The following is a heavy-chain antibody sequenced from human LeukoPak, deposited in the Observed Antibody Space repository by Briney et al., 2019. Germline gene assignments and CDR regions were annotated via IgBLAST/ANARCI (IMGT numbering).Heavy chain of an antibody. J-gene: IGHJ6*02. CDR1: GFTFSSYS. Sequence: GGSLRLSCAASGFTFSSYSMNWVRQAPGKGLEWVSSISSSSSYIYYADSVKGRFTISRDNAKNSLYLQMNSLRAEDTAVYYCARESVLWLSARDVDTAMVIPYYYYGMDVWGQGTTVTVSS. V-gene: IGHV3-21*01. D-gene: IGHD5-18*01. CDR2: ISSSSSYI. CDR3: ARESVLWLSARDVDTAMVIPYYYYGMDV.